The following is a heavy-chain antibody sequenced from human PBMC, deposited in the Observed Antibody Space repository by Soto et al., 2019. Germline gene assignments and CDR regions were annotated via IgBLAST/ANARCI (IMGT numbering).Heavy chain of an antibody. CDR2: IKSDGTT. V-gene: IGHV3-74*01. D-gene: IGHD3-3*01. J-gene: IGHJ6*02. CDR3: AKDRGEEGLKFLEWFGGMDV. CDR1: GFSVSNYW. Sequence: LRLSCAASGFSVSNYWMNWVRQAPGKGLVWVSHIKSDGTTSYADSVEGRFTVSRDDAKNTFYLQMNGLRAEDTAVYYCAKDRGEEGLKFLEWFGGMDVWGHGTTVTVSS.